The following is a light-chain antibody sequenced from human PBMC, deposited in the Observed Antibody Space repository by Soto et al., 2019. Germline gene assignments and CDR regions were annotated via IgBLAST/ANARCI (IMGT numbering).Light chain of an antibody. V-gene: IGKV1-5*03. Sequence: DIQMTQSPSTLSTSVGDRVTITCRASQSISSWLAWYQQIPGKAHKLLIYKASTLDSGVPSRFSGSGSGTEFTLTISGMQPDDFAIYYCQQSSTYPLTFGGGTKVEIK. CDR2: KAS. J-gene: IGKJ4*01. CDR1: QSISSW. CDR3: QQSSTYPLT.